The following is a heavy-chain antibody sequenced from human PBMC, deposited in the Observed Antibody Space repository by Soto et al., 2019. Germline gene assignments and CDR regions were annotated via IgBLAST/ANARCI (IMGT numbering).Heavy chain of an antibody. D-gene: IGHD6-19*01. Sequence: GGSLRLSCAASGFTFSSYAMHWVRQAPGKGLEWVAVISYDGSNKYYADSVKGRFTISRDNSKNTLYLQMNSLRAEDTAVYYCARSAGGWLPYFDYWGQGTLVTVSS. CDR1: GFTFSSYA. CDR2: ISYDGSNK. CDR3: ARSAGGWLPYFDY. J-gene: IGHJ4*02. V-gene: IGHV3-30-3*01.